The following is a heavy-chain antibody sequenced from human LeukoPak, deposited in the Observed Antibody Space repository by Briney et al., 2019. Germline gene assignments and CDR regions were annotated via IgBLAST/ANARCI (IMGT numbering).Heavy chain of an antibody. Sequence: SETLSLTCTVSGGSISSYYWGWLRQPPGKGLEWIGSIYYSGSTYYNPSLKSRVTISVDTSKNQFSLKLSSVTAADTAVYYCARQGTVTHLDYWGQGTLVTVSS. D-gene: IGHD4-17*01. CDR2: IYYSGST. CDR1: GGSISSYY. V-gene: IGHV4-39*01. CDR3: ARQGTVTHLDY. J-gene: IGHJ4*02.